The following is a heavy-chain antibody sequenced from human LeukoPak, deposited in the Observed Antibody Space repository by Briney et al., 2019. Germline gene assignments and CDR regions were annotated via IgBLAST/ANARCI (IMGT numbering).Heavy chain of an antibody. J-gene: IGHJ4*02. V-gene: IGHV1-8*01. D-gene: IGHD6-6*01. CDR1: GYTLTELS. CDR3: ARGSSLDY. Sequence: ASVKVSCKVSGYTLTELSMHWVRQAPGKGLEWMGWMNPNSGNTGYAQKFQGRVTMTRNTSISTAYMELSSLRSEDTAVYYCARGSSLDYWGQGTLVTVSS. CDR2: MNPNSGNT.